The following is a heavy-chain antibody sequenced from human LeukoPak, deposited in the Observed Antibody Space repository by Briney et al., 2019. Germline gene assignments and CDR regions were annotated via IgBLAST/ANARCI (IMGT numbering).Heavy chain of an antibody. V-gene: IGHV1-8*03. D-gene: IGHD3-3*01. J-gene: IGHJ4*02. Sequence: ASVKVSCKASGGTFSSYAISWVRQATGQGLEWMGYMNPNSGNTGYAQKFQDRVTITSDTSISTAYMELSSLRSDDTAVYYCARDELTIFGVVTPYTYFDYWGQGALVTVSS. CDR2: MNPNSGNT. CDR1: GGTFSSYA. CDR3: ARDELTIFGVVTPYTYFDY.